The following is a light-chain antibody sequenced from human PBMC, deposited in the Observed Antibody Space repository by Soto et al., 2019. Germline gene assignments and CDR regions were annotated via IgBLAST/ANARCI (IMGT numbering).Light chain of an antibody. CDR2: DAS. V-gene: IGKV3D-15*01. CDR1: QSVGSN. J-gene: IGKJ1*01. Sequence: IVMTQSPATLSLSPGERATLSCRASQSVGSNLAWYQQKPGQAPRLLIYDASIRATGIPARFSGSGSGTEFTLTISSLQSEDFGLYYCHQYNNFWTFGQGTKVDIK. CDR3: HQYNNFWT.